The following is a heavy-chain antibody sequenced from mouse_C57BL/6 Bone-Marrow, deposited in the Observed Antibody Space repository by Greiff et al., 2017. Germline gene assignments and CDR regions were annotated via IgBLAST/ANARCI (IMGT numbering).Heavy chain of an antibody. J-gene: IGHJ2*01. CDR2: ISSGGSYT. CDR1: GFTFSSSG. V-gene: IGHV5-6*02. CDR3: ARREDYFDY. Sequence: EVKLQESGGDLVKPGGSLKLSCAASGFTFSSSGMSWVRQTPDKRLEWVATISSGGSYTYYPDSVKGRFTISRDNAKNTLYLQMSSLKSEDTAMYYCARREDYFDYWGQGTTLTVSS.